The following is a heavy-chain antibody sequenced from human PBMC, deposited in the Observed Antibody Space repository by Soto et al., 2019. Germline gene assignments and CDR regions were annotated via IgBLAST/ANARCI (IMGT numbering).Heavy chain of an antibody. CDR1: GASITSGTYY. CDR3: ATYSYLLDTSGYHDV. D-gene: IGHD3-22*01. J-gene: IGHJ4*02. Sequence: PSETLSLTCTVSGASITSGTYYWGWIRQPPGKGLEWIGSLYFTGRTYYSPSLKSRVTISVDTSKNHFSLNLTSVTAADTAVYYCATYSYLLDTSGYHDVWGQGLQVTVSS. V-gene: IGHV4-39*02. CDR2: LYFTGRT.